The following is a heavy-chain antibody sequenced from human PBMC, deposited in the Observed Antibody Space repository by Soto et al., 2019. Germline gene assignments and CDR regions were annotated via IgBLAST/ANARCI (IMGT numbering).Heavy chain of an antibody. V-gene: IGHV1-69*13. CDR3: ARRVDSSGWYWPFDY. CDR2: IIPIFGTA. CDR1: GGTFSSYA. D-gene: IGHD6-19*01. Sequence: ASVKVSCKASGGTFSSYAISWVRQAPGQGLEWMGGIIPIFGTANYAQKFQGRVTITADESTSTAYMELSSLRSEDTAVYYCARRVDSSGWYWPFDYWGQGPLVTVSS. J-gene: IGHJ4*02.